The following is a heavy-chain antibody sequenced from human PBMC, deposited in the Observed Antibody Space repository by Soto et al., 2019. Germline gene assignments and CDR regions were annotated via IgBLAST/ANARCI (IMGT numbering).Heavy chain of an antibody. D-gene: IGHD5-18*01. CDR1: GGSISSYY. Sequence: SETLSLTCTVSGGSISSYYWSWIRQPPGKGLEWIGYIYYSGSTNYNPSLKSRVTISVDTSKNQFSLKLSSVTAADTAVYYCATLDTAMVYGFDYWGQGTLVTVSS. CDR3: ATLDTAMVYGFDY. CDR2: IYYSGST. J-gene: IGHJ4*02. V-gene: IGHV4-59*08.